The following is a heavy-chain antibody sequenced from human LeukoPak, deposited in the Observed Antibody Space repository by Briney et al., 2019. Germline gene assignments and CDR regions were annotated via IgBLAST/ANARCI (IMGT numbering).Heavy chain of an antibody. CDR2: INHSGST. CDR1: GGSFSGYY. D-gene: IGHD3-22*01. Sequence: PSETLSLTCAVYGGSFSGYYWSWIRQPPGKGLEWIGEINHSGSTNYNPSLKSRVTISVDTSKNQFSLKLSPVTAADTAVYYCASRGMYYYDSSGYPYWGQGTLVTVSS. CDR3: ASRGMYYYDSSGYPY. J-gene: IGHJ4*02. V-gene: IGHV4-34*01.